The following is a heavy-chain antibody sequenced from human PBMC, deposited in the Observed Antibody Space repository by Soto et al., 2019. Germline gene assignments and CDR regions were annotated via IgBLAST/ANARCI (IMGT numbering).Heavy chain of an antibody. CDR1: GFTFSSYE. J-gene: IGHJ4*02. Sequence: VQLVESGGGLVQPGGSLRLSCAASGFTFSSYEMNWVRQAPGKGLEWLSYISSGGDTEFYADSVKGRFAISRDNAKNSLFLQMNSLRAEDTAVYYCAKVGILARQAGQVNDYWGQGTLVTISS. CDR3: AKVGILARQAGQVNDY. V-gene: IGHV3-48*03. D-gene: IGHD6-6*01. CDR2: ISSGGDTE.